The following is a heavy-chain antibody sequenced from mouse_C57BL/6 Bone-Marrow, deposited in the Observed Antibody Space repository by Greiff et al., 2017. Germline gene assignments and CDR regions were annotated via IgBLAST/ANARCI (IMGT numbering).Heavy chain of an antibody. V-gene: IGHV1-85*01. CDR3: ARGYYGSSYWYFDV. Sequence: VHLVESGPELVKPGASVKLSCKASGYTFTSYDINWVKQRPGQGLEWIGWLYPRDGSTKYNEKFKGKATLTVDTSSSTAYMELHSLTSEDSAVYFCARGYYGSSYWYFDVWGTGTTVTVSS. D-gene: IGHD1-1*01. CDR1: GYTFTSYD. CDR2: LYPRDGST. J-gene: IGHJ1*03.